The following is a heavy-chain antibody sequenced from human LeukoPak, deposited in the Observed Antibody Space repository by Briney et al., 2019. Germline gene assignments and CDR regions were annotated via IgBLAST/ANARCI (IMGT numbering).Heavy chain of an antibody. D-gene: IGHD3-22*01. J-gene: IGHJ4*02. CDR1: GGTFSSYA. V-gene: IGHV1-69*06. Sequence: ASVKVSCKASGGTFSSYAISWVRQAPGQGLEWMGGIIPIFGTANYAQKFQGRVTITADKSTSTAYMELSSLRSEDTAVYYCARGYSGYYSEGFVYWGQGTLVTVSS. CDR2: IIPIFGTA. CDR3: ARGYSGYYSEGFVY.